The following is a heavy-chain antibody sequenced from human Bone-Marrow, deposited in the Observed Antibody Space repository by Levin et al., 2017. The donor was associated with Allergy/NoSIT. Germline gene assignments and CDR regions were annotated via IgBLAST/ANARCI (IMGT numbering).Heavy chain of an antibody. CDR3: ATLVAGRSDY. J-gene: IGHJ4*02. CDR1: GGSITSGDYY. Sequence: SQTLSLTCSVSGGSITSGDYYWTWIRQPPGKGLEWIVYIYYSGTTSYNPSLKSRVTISVDTSQNQFSLQLHSVTAADTAVYYCATLVAGRSDYWGQGTLITVSS. V-gene: IGHV4-30-4*01. D-gene: IGHD6-19*01. CDR2: IYYSGTT.